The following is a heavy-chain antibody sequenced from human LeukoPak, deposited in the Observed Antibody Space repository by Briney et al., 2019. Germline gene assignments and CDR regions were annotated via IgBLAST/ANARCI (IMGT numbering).Heavy chain of an antibody. Sequence: QPGGSQSLLYAASGRTASIQYMSSARQAPGKGLEWVSVIYSGGSTSYADSVKGRFTISRDNSKNTLYLQMNSLRVDDTAVYYCGRAGQMPNFYYFGYWSQGTLLTVSS. CDR2: IYSGGST. J-gene: IGHJ4*02. CDR3: GRAGQMPNFYYFGY. V-gene: IGHV3-53*01. CDR1: GRTASIQY. D-gene: IGHD2-2*01.